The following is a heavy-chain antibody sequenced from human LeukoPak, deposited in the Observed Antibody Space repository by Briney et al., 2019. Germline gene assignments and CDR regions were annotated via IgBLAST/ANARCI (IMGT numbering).Heavy chain of an antibody. CDR2: IKSDGKT. CDR1: GLTFSRYW. CDR3: ARAPSEVGGYYPEYFRH. V-gene: IGHV3-74*01. J-gene: IGHJ1*01. D-gene: IGHD3-22*01. Sequence: GGSLRLSCEAPGLTFSRYWMHWVRQAPGKGLVWVSRIKSDGKTNYADSVKGRFTISRDNAKNTVSLQMNSLRADDTGVYYCARAPSEVGGYYPEYFRHWGQGTLVTVSS.